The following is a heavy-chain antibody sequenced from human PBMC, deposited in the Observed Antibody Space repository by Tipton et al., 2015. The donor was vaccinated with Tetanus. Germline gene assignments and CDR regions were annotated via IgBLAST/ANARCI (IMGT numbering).Heavy chain of an antibody. CDR1: GFTFSSYN. CDR3: ARDFRPIFGVAHPFDS. Sequence: SLRLSCAASGFTFSSYNMNWVRQAPGKGLEWLSYISGTGSTIDYADSVKGRFTISRDNAKNSLYLQMNGLRDDDTAVYFCARDFRPIFGVAHPFDSGGQGTLVTVSS. CDR2: ISGTGSTI. J-gene: IGHJ5*01. D-gene: IGHD3-3*01. V-gene: IGHV3-48*02.